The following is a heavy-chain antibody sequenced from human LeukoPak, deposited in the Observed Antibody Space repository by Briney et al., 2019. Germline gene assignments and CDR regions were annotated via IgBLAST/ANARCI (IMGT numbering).Heavy chain of an antibody. Sequence: GGSLRLSCAASGFTFSTYYMNWVRQAPGKGLEWVSYISTSSTTTYNADSVKGRFTISRDNAKNSLYLQMNSLRAEDTAVYYCARERPIAVAGIDYWGQGTLVTVSS. J-gene: IGHJ4*02. V-gene: IGHV3-48*04. CDR2: ISTSSTTT. CDR1: GFTFSTYY. CDR3: ARERPIAVAGIDY. D-gene: IGHD6-19*01.